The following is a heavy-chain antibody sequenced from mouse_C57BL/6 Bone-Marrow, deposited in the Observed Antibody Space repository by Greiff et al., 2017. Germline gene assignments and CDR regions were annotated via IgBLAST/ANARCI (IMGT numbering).Heavy chain of an antibody. D-gene: IGHD1-1*01. CDR3: AREREYYGSRNAMDY. CDR1: GYAFPNSL. J-gene: IGHJ4*01. Sequence: VQLKESGAELVRPGPSVKVSCKASGYAFPNSLLEWVKTRPGRGLGGIGVINPGSGGTNYNEKFKGKATLTADKASSTAYMQRSSLTSEDSAVYVCAREREYYGSRNAMDYWGQGTSVTVAS. V-gene: IGHV1-54*01. CDR2: INPGSGGT.